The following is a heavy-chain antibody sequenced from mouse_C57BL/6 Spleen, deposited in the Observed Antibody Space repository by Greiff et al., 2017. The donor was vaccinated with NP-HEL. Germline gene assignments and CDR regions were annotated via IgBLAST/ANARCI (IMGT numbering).Heavy chain of an antibody. Sequence: VKLMESGPGLVAPSQSLSITCTVSGFSLTSYAISWVRQPPGKGLEWLGVIWTGGGTNYNSALKSRLSISKDNSKSQVFLKMNSLQTDDTARYYCARIYSNYVNAMDYWGQGTSVTVSS. CDR1: GFSLTSYA. CDR2: IWTGGGT. CDR3: ARIYSNYVNAMDY. J-gene: IGHJ4*01. D-gene: IGHD2-5*01. V-gene: IGHV2-9-1*01.